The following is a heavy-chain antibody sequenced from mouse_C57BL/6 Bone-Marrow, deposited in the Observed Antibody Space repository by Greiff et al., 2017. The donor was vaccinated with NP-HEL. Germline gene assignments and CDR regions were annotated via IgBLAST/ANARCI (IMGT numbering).Heavy chain of an antibody. V-gene: IGHV3-6*01. CDR3: ARKVTTGETGPYWYFDV. CDR2: ISYDGSN. CDR1: GYSITSGYY. D-gene: IGHD2-2*01. J-gene: IGHJ1*03. Sequence: EVQLQESGPGLVKPSQSLSLTCSVTGYSITSGYYWNWIRQFPGNKLEWMGYISYDGSNNYNPSLKNRISITRDTYKNQFFLKLNSVTTEDTATYYCARKVTTGETGPYWYFDVWGTGTTVTVSS.